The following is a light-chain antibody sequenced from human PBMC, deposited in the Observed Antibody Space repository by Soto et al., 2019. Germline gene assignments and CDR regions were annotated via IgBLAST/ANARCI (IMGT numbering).Light chain of an antibody. CDR3: QQHDEFPT. CDR1: QGISIY. CDR2: DAS. Sequence: DIQMTQSPSSLSASVGARVTITCRASQGISIYLNWFQQKPGKAPELLIYDASNLQTGVPSRFSGSGSGTDFILIINNLQPEDVATYYCQQHDEFPTVGQGTRLEIK. J-gene: IGKJ5*01. V-gene: IGKV1-33*01.